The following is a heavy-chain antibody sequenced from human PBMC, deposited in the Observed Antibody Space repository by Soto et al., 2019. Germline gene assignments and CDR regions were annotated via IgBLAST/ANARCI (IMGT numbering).Heavy chain of an antibody. CDR2: MYKTGST. D-gene: IGHD2-21*02. Sequence: SETLSLTCTVSGGSISGYYWSWIRQPPGKGLEWIGYMYKTGSTVYNPSFKSRVTISVDTSKNQFSLKMNSVTAADTAVYYCARDLWGYCGTDCYPLDVWGQGTTVTVS. V-gene: IGHV4-59*01. CDR3: ARDLWGYCGTDCYPLDV. J-gene: IGHJ6*02. CDR1: GGSISGYY.